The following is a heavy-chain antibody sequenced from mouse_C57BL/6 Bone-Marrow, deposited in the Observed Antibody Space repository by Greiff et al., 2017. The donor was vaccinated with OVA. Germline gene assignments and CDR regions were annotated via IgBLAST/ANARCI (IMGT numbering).Heavy chain of an antibody. V-gene: IGHV1-15*01. CDR2: IDPATGGT. CDR3: TITTVVATPAD. D-gene: IGHD1-1*01. CDR1: GYTFTDYE. J-gene: IGHJ3*01. Sequence: QVQLQQSGAELVRPGASVTLSCKASGYTFTDYEMHWVKQTPVHGLEWIGAIDPATGGTAYNQKFKGKAILTADKSSSTAYMELRSLTSEDSAVYYCTITTVVATPADWGQGTLVTVSA.